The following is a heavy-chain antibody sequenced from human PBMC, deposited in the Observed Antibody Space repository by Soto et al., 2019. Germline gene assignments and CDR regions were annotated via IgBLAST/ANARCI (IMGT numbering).Heavy chain of an antibody. D-gene: IGHD4-17*01. CDR1: GDSVSSNSAT. CDR2: TYYRSKWYN. Sequence: SQTLSLTCAISGDSVSSNSATWNWIRQSPSRGLEWLGRTYYRSKWYNEYAVSVKSRITINPDTSKNQFPLQLNSVTPEDTAVYYCASATRTRCEPWGNGTMVIISS. J-gene: IGHJ5*02. V-gene: IGHV6-1*01. CDR3: ASATRTRCEP.